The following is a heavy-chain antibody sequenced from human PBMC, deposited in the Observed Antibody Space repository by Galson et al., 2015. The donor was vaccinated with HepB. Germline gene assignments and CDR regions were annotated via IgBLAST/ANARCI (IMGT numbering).Heavy chain of an antibody. J-gene: IGHJ4*02. CDR3: AKDTESARYFAWSIDY. CDR1: RFTFSSYW. Sequence: SLRLSCAASRFTFSSYWMSWGRQAPGKGLEWVANIKQDGSEKCYVDSVKGRFTISRDNAKNSLYLQMNSLRAEDTAVYYCAKDTESARYFAWSIDYWGQGTLVTVSS. CDR2: IKQDGSEK. D-gene: IGHD3-9*01. V-gene: IGHV3-7*03.